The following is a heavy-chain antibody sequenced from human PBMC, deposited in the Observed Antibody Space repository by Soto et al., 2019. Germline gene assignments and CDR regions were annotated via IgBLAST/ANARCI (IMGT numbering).Heavy chain of an antibody. CDR2: IKSKTDGGTT. Sequence: PGGSLRLSCAASGFTFSNAWMSWVRQAPGKGLEWVGRIKSKTDGGTTDYAAPVKGRFTISRDDSKNTLYLQMNSLKTEDTAVYYCTTELPVRGLYYYGMDVWGQGTTVTVSS. CDR1: GFTFSNAW. D-gene: IGHD4-4*01. J-gene: IGHJ6*02. CDR3: TTELPVRGLYYYGMDV. V-gene: IGHV3-15*01.